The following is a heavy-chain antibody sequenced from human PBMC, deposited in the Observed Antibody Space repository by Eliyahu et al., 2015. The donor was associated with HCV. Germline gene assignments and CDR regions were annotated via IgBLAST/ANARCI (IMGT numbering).Heavy chain of an antibody. D-gene: IGHD2-2*01. Sequence: DVQLLESGGGLVQPGWSLXLSCAASGFTFSSXAMNGVRQAPGKGLXXVXPXSNTGGXTYYADSVRGRFTISRDNSKNTLYLQMNSLRAEDTAIYYCAKSESGGIIVVPAAKVLDSWGQGTLVTVSS. CDR2: XSNTGGXT. CDR3: AKSESGGIIVVPAAKVLDS. CDR1: GFTFSSXA. J-gene: IGHJ4*02. V-gene: IGHV3-23*01.